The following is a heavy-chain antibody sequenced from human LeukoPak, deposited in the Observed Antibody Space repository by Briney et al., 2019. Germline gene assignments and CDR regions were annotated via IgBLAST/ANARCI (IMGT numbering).Heavy chain of an antibody. Sequence: SETLSLTCTVSGGSISSYYWSWIRQPAGKGLEWIGRIYTSGSTNYNPALKSRVTMSVDTSKKQFSLKLSSVTAADTAVYYCASGGSSSMYYYMDVWGKGTTVTVSS. J-gene: IGHJ6*03. CDR1: GGSISSYY. CDR3: ASGGSSSMYYYMDV. D-gene: IGHD6-6*01. CDR2: IYTSGST. V-gene: IGHV4-4*07.